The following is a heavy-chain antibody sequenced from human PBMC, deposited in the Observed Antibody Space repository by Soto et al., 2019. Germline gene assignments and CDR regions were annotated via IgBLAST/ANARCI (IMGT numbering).Heavy chain of an antibody. D-gene: IGHD3-16*01. CDR1: AASFSKYY. V-gene: IGHV4-59*01. J-gene: IGHJ4*02. CDR3: ASVTFGGVVLAH. CDR2: IYFNGNT. Sequence: SETLSLTCTASAASFSKYYWSWIRQPPGKGLEWIGYIYFNGNTNYNPSLKRRVTISIDTSKKQISLNLTSVTDADTAVYYCASVTFGGVVLAHWGQGTLVTVSS.